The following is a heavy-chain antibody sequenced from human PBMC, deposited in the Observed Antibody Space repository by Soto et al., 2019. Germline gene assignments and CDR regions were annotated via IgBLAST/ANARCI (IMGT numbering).Heavy chain of an antibody. CDR2: IYPGDSDT. Sequence: GESLKISCKGSGYSFTSYWIGWVRQMPGKGLEWMGIIYPGDSDTRYSPSFQGQVTISADKSISTAYLQWSSLKASDTAMYYCARNGDYNMVRGTRDYYYGMDVWGQRTTVTVSS. CDR1: GYSFTSYW. CDR3: ARNGDYNMVRGTRDYYYGMDV. V-gene: IGHV5-51*01. D-gene: IGHD3-10*01. J-gene: IGHJ6*02.